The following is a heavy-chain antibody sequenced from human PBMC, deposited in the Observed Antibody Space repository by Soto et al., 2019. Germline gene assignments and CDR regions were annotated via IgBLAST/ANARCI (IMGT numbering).Heavy chain of an antibody. V-gene: IGHV1-69*12. CDR2: IIPIFGTA. J-gene: IGHJ4*02. CDR3: ASWYSGSYFLWYFDY. CDR1: GGTFSSYA. Sequence: QVQLVQSGAEVKKPGSSVKVSCKASGGTFSSYAISWVRQAPGQGLEWMGGIIPIFGTANYAQKFQGRVTITADESTSTAYMELSRLRSEDTAVYYCASWYSGSYFLWYFDYWGQGTLVTVSS. D-gene: IGHD1-26*01.